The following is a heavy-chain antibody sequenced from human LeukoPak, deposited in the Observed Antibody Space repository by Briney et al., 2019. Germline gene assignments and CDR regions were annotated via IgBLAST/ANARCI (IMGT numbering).Heavy chain of an antibody. J-gene: IGHJ3*02. CDR3: ASPGRTDAFDI. CDR2: INSDGSST. Sequence: PGGSLRLSCAASGFTFSSYWMHWVRQAPGKGLVWFSRINSDGSSTSYADSVKGRFTISRDNAKNTLYLQMNSLRAEDTAVYYCASPGRTDAFDIWGQGTMVTVSS. V-gene: IGHV3-74*01. CDR1: GFTFSSYW.